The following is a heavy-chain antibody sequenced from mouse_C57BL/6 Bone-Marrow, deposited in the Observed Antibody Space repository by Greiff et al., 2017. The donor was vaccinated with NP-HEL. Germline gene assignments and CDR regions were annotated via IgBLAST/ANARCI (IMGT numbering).Heavy chain of an antibody. CDR2: IDPANGNT. Sequence: EVQLQQSGAELVKPGASVKLSCTASGFNIKDTYMHWVKQRPERGLEGMGRIDPANGNTKYDPKFQGKATITADTSSNTAYLQLSSLTSEDTAVYYCARGREWAMDYWGQGTSVTVSS. CDR3: ARGREWAMDY. CDR1: GFNIKDTY. J-gene: IGHJ4*01. V-gene: IGHV14-3*02.